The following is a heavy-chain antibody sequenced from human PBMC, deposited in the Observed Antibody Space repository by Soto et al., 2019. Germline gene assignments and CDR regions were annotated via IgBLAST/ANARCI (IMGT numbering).Heavy chain of an antibody. CDR1: GDTFTNYG. J-gene: IGHJ3*01. V-gene: IGHV1-18*01. CDR2: ISAYNGNT. Sequence: ASVKVSCKASGDTFTNYGISWVRQAPEQGLEWLGWISAYNGNTNYAQTLHGRVTMTTDTSTSTAYMELRSLRSDDAALYYCARHGIEVVPAAIDAFDVWGQGTKVTVSS. D-gene: IGHD2-2*01. CDR3: ARHGIEVVPAAIDAFDV.